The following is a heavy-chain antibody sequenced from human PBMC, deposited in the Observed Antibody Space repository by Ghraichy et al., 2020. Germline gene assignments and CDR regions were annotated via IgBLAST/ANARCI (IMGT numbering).Heavy chain of an antibody. CDR3: ARGRDVVVVAGYFDY. V-gene: IGHV4-34*01. CDR2: INHSGST. D-gene: IGHD2-15*01. J-gene: IGHJ4*02. Sequence: GSLSLTCAVYGGSFSGYYWSWIRQPPGKGLEWIGEINHSGSTNYNPSLKSRVTISVDTSKNQFSLKLSSVTAADTAVYYCARGRDVVVVAGYFDYWGQGTLVTVSS. CDR1: GGSFSGYY.